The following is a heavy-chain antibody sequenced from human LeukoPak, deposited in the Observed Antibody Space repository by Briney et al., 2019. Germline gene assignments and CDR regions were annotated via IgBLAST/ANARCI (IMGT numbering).Heavy chain of an antibody. Sequence: AASVKVSCKASGGTFSSYAISWVRQAPGQGLEWMGGIIPIFGTANYAQKFQGRVTITTDESTSTAYMELSSLRSEDTAVYYCARARNYYDSSGPNFDYWGQGTLVTVSS. J-gene: IGHJ4*02. CDR3: ARARNYYDSSGPNFDY. V-gene: IGHV1-69*05. CDR1: GGTFSSYA. CDR2: IIPIFGTA. D-gene: IGHD3-22*01.